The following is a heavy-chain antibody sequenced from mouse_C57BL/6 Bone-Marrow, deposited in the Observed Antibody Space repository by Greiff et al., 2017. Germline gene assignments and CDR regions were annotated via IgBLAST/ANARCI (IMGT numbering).Heavy chain of an antibody. V-gene: IGHV5-4*01. J-gene: IGHJ2*01. CDR1: GFTFSSYA. Sequence: EVKLMESGGGLVKPGGSLKLSCAASGFTFSSYAMSWVRQTPEKRLEWVATISDGGSYTYYPDNVKGRFTISRDNAKNNLYLQMSHLKSEDTAMYYCARDRINGNRFDYWGQGTTLTVSS. CDR2: ISDGGSYT. D-gene: IGHD2-1*01. CDR3: ARDRINGNRFDY.